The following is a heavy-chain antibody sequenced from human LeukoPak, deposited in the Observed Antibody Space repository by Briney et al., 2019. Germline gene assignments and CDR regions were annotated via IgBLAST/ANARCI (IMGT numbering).Heavy chain of an antibody. CDR2: MNPNSGNT. CDR3: ARRSGSYMVDFDY. V-gene: IGHV1-8*02. D-gene: IGHD1-26*01. Sequence: VASVKVSCKASGYTFTGYYMHWVRQAPGQGLEWMGWMNPNSGNTGYAQKFQGRVTMTRNTSISTAYMELSSLRSEDTAVYYCARRSGSYMVDFDYWGQGTLVTVSS. CDR1: GYTFTGYY. J-gene: IGHJ4*02.